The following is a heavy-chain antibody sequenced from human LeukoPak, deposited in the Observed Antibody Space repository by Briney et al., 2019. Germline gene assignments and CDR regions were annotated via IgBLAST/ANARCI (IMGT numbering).Heavy chain of an antibody. CDR1: GFTFSSNY. CDR2: IYSGGST. D-gene: IGHD3-9*01. Sequence: GGSLRLSCAASGFTFSSNYMSWVRQAPGKGLEWVSVIYSGGSTYYADSVKGRFTISRDNSKNMLYLQMNSLRAEDTAVYYCVVYFDWLFGIDYWGQGTLVTVSS. CDR3: VVYFDWLFGIDY. V-gene: IGHV3-53*01. J-gene: IGHJ4*02.